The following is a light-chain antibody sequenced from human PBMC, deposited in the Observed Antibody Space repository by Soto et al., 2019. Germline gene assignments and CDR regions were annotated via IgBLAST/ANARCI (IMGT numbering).Light chain of an antibody. J-gene: IGKJ4*01. CDR3: QQSYSGPLT. V-gene: IGKV1-39*01. CDR2: AAS. CDR1: QSISSY. Sequence: DIQMTQSPSSLSASVGDRVTITCRASQSISSYLNWYQQKPGKAPKVLIYAASSWQSGVPSRFSGIGSGTDFTLSISSLQPEDFATYYCQQSYSGPLTLGGGTKVDIK.